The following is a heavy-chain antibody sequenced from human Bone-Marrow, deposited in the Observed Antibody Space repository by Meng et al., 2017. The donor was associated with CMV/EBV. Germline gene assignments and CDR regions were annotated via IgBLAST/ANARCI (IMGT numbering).Heavy chain of an antibody. V-gene: IGHV1-2*02. J-gene: IGHJ4*02. Sequence: ASVKVSCKPSGYTFTGYYMHWVRQAPGKGLEWMGWINPNSGGTNNAQQFQGRVTMTRDTSIRTAYMERSRLGSDGTAVYYRAGVGGGAPEGYEYYFDYWGQGTLVTVSS. D-gene: IGHD5-12*01. CDR1: GYTFTGYY. CDR3: AGVGGGAPEGYEYYFDY. CDR2: INPNSGGT.